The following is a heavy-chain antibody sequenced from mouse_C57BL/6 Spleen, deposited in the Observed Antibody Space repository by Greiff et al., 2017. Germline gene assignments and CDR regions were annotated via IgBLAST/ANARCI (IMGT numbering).Heavy chain of an antibody. J-gene: IGHJ1*03. CDR3: ARDSYHFDV. CDR2: INYDGSST. Sequence: EVQLMESEGGLVQPGSSMKLSCTASGFTFSDYYMAWVRQVPEKGLEWVANINYDGSSTYYLDSLKSRFIISRDNAKNTLYLQMSSLKSEDTATYYCARDSYHFDVWGTGTTVTVSS. CDR1: GFTFSDYY. V-gene: IGHV5-16*01. D-gene: IGHD6-5*01.